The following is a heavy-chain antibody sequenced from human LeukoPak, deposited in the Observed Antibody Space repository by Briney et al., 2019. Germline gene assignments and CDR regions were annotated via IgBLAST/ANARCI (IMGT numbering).Heavy chain of an antibody. CDR2: IKQDGSEK. Sequence: PGGSLRLSCAASGFTFSSYWMSWVRQAPGKGLEWVANIKQDGSEKYYVDSVKGRFTISRDNAKNSLYLQMNSLRAEDTAVYYCARASNYYDSSGYRGEFDYWGQGILVTVSS. V-gene: IGHV3-7*04. CDR3: ARASNYYDSSGYRGEFDY. J-gene: IGHJ4*02. CDR1: GFTFSSYW. D-gene: IGHD3-22*01.